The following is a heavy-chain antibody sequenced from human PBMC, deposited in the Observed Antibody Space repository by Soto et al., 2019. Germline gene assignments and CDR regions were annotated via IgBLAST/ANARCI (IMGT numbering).Heavy chain of an antibody. CDR3: ARRKIGGGYSYDWYFDL. D-gene: IGHD5-18*01. CDR2: IYYSGSA. V-gene: IGHV4-39*01. Sequence: SETLSLTCTVSGGSISSSSYYWGWIRQPPGKGLEWIGSIYYSGSAYYNPSLKSRVTISVDTSKNQFSLKLSSVTAADTAVYYCARRKIGGGYSYDWYFDLWGRGTLVTVSS. J-gene: IGHJ2*01. CDR1: GGSISSSSYY.